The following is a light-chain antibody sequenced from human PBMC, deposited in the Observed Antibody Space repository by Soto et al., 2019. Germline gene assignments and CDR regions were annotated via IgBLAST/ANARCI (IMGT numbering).Light chain of an antibody. CDR2: NNN. Sequence: QSVLTQPPSASGTPGQRVTISCSGSGSNIGSNTVNWFQQLPGTASILLIHNNNQRPLGVPDRFSASKSGTSASLAISGLQSEDEADYYCAAWDDSLNGWVFGGGTKLTVL. CDR1: GSNIGSNT. J-gene: IGLJ3*02. V-gene: IGLV1-44*01. CDR3: AAWDDSLNGWV.